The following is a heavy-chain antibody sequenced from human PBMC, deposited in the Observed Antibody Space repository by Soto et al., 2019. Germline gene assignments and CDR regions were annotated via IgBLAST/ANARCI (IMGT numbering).Heavy chain of an antibody. V-gene: IGHV1-69*13. J-gene: IGHJ3*02. Sequence: SXKVSFKASGGTXTSYAIGLVRQAPGQGLEWMGGIIPIFGTANYAQKFQGRVTITADESKRTAYMELSSLRSEDTAVYYCARARRGSGYYYDIWGQGTMGTVSS. CDR1: GGTXTSYA. D-gene: IGHD3-22*01. CDR2: IIPIFGTA. CDR3: ARARRGSGYYYDI.